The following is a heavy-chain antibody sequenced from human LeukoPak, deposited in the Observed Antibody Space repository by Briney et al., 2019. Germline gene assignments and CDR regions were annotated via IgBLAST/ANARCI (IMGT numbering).Heavy chain of an antibody. D-gene: IGHD3-22*01. Sequence: SETLSLTCTVSGGSISSYYWSWIRQPPGKGLEWIGYTYYSGSTNYNPSLKSRVTISVDTSKTQFSLKLSSVTAADTAVYYCARGPYYYDGSGYAQYFQHWGQGTLVTVSS. CDR3: ARGPYYYDGSGYAQYFQH. J-gene: IGHJ1*01. V-gene: IGHV4-59*01. CDR2: TYYSGST. CDR1: GGSISSYY.